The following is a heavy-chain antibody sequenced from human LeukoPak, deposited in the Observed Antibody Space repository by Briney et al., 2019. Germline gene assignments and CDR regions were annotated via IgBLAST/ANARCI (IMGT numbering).Heavy chain of an antibody. J-gene: IGHJ4*02. D-gene: IGHD3-16*01. CDR2: INHSGST. CDR3: AGYYDGY. V-gene: IGHV4-34*01. Sequence: PSETLSLTCAVYGGSFSGYYWSWIRQPRGKGLEWIGEINHSGSTNYNPSLKSRVTISVDTSKNQFSLKLSSVTAADTAVYYCAGYYDGYWGQGTLVTVSS. CDR1: GGSFSGYY.